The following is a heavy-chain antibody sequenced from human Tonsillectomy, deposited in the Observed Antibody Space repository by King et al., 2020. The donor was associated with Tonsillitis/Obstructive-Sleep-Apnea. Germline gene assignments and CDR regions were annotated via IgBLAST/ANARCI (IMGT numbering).Heavy chain of an antibody. V-gene: IGHV4-59*01. CDR2: IYYSGST. D-gene: IGHD4-11*01. CDR1: GGSISSYF. J-gene: IGHJ3*02. Sequence: VQLQESGPGLVKPSETLSLTCTVSGGSISSYFWSWIRQPPGKGLEWIGYIYYSGSTNYNPSLKSRVTISVDTSKNQFSLKLSSVTAAATAVYYCARAGVGVTRPRGAFDIWGQGTMVTVSS. CDR3: ARAGVGVTRPRGAFDI.